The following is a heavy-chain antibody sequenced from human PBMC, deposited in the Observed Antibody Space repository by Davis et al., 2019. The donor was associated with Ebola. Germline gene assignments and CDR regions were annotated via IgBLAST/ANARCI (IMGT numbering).Heavy chain of an antibody. V-gene: IGHV5-51*01. CDR2: IYPGDSDT. Sequence: GESLKISCKGSGYSFTSYWNGWVRQMPGKGLEWMGIIYPGDSDTRYSPSFQGQVTISADKSISTAYLQWSSLKASDTAMYYCAIDRYCSGGSCYFDYWGQGTLVTVSS. D-gene: IGHD2-15*01. J-gene: IGHJ4*02. CDR3: AIDRYCSGGSCYFDY. CDR1: GYSFTSYW.